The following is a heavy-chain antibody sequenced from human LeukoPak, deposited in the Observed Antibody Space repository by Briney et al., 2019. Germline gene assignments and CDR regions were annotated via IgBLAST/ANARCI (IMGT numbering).Heavy chain of an antibody. D-gene: IGHD2-21*01. CDR3: ARGCLYCGWKTSFDP. V-gene: IGHV3-13*01. CDR2: IDTIGDT. Sequence: GGSLRLSRVASGFSFSDYDMHWVRQPTGTSLGGVSAIDTIGDTFYPDSVKGRFTISRENARNSLYLQMNSRRAGDTAVYFCARGCLYCGWKTSFDPWGQGTLVTVSS. J-gene: IGHJ5*02. CDR1: GFSFSDYD.